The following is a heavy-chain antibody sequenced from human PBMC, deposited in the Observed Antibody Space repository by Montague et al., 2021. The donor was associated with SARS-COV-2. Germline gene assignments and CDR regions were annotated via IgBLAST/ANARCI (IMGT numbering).Heavy chain of an antibody. V-gene: IGHV4-39*07. Sequence: SETLSLTCTVSGGPISSSNYFWGWIRQPPGKGLEWIGSIYFGGGTYYNPSLKSRVTISVDTSKNHFSLKLTSVTAADTAVYYCARDVGKGFSGYETDGGLDYGGQGTPVTVSS. CDR3: ARDVGKGFSGYETDGGLDY. J-gene: IGHJ4*02. CDR1: GGPISSSNYF. D-gene: IGHD5-12*01. CDR2: IYFGGGT.